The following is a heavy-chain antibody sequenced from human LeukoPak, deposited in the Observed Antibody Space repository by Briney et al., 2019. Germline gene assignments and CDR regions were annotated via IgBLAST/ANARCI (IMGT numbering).Heavy chain of an antibody. Sequence: GGSLRLSCAASGFTFSNFVMTWVRQAPGKGLDWVSSISGDGGNSYYSASVKGRFTISRDNSKNTVYLQMNSLRAEDTAVYYCAKGTMDGGQYYYDSSGGQGTLVTVSS. V-gene: IGHV3-23*01. CDR3: AKGTMDGGQYYYDSS. D-gene: IGHD3-22*01. J-gene: IGHJ4*02. CDR1: GFTFSNFV. CDR2: ISGDGGNS.